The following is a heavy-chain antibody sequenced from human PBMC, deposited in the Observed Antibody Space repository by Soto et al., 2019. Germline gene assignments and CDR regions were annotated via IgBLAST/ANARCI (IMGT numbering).Heavy chain of an antibody. CDR1: GFPFTTVW. J-gene: IGHJ4*02. CDR3: TSRIRTTNDN. CDR2: VKNKAEGATT. V-gene: IGHV3-15*07. D-gene: IGHD1-1*01. Sequence: EVQLVESGGGLVKPGESLRLSCVASGFPFTTVWMNWVRQAPGKGPEWLGRVKNKAEGATTDYAAPAKGRFTILRDDSINTVYLQMTSLRIEDTALYYCTSRIRTTNDNWGQGTLVTVSS.